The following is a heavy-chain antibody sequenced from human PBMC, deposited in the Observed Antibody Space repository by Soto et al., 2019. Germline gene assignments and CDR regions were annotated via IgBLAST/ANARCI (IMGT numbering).Heavy chain of an antibody. D-gene: IGHD1-26*01. CDR1: RGSVSSSSYY. CDR3: AGRRAGDYYFDY. V-gene: IGHV4-39*01. CDR2: IYYTGST. Sequence: LSLTCTVSRGSVSSSSYYWGWIRQPPGKGLEWIGTIYYTGSTSYSPSLKRRVTISVDTSKTQFSLNLSSVTATDTAVYYCAGRRAGDYYFDYWGQGTLVTVSS. J-gene: IGHJ4*02.